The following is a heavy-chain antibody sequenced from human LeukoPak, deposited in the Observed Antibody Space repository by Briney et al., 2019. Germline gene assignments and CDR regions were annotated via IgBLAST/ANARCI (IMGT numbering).Heavy chain of an antibody. CDR1: GFTFSSYS. J-gene: IGHJ4*02. CDR3: ARDRGVRGVIDY. Sequence: GGSLRLSCAASGFTFSSYSMNWVRQAPGKGLEWVSSISSSSSYIYYADSVKGRFTISRDNAKNSLYLQMNGLRAEDTAVYYCARDRGVRGVIDYWGQGTLVTVSS. V-gene: IGHV3-21*01. CDR2: ISSSSSYI. D-gene: IGHD3-10*01.